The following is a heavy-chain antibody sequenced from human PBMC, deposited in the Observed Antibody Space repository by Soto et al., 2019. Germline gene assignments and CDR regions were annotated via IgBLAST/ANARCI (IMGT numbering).Heavy chain of an antibody. CDR1: GGSISSGGYY. CDR3: AGRTTRSEFDY. CDR2: IYYSGST. J-gene: IGHJ4*02. Sequence: SETLSLTCTVSGGSISSGGYYWSWIRHHPGKGLEWIGYIYYSGSTYYNPSLKSRVTISVDTSKNQFSLKLSSVTAADTAVDYGAGRTTRSEFDYWGQGTLVTVLS. V-gene: IGHV4-31*03. D-gene: IGHD2-2*01.